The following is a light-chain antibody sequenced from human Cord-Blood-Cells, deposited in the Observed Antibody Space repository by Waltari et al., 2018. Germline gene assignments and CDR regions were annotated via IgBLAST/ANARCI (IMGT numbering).Light chain of an antibody. Sequence: SYVLTQPPSVSVAPGKTARITCGGNNIGSKSVHWYQQKPGQAPVLVINYDSDRPSGIPERFSGSNSGNTATLTISRVDAGYEADYYCQVWNSSSDRLYVFGTGTKVTVL. V-gene: IGLV3-21*04. CDR1: NIGSKS. CDR3: QVWNSSSDRLYV. CDR2: YDS. J-gene: IGLJ1*01.